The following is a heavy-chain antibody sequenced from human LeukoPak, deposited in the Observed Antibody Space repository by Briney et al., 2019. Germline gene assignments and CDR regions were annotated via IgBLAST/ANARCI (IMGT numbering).Heavy chain of an antibody. CDR1: GFTFDDHG. CDR2: ISWDGDST. Sequence: GGSLRLSCAASGFTFDDHGMSWVRQAPGKGLEWASGISWDGDSTVYADSVKGRFTISRDNAKNSLYLQMNSLRAEDTALYYCARSNLAAAEGYNYYMDVWGKGTTVTVSS. J-gene: IGHJ6*03. D-gene: IGHD6-13*01. V-gene: IGHV3-20*04. CDR3: ARSNLAAAEGYNYYMDV.